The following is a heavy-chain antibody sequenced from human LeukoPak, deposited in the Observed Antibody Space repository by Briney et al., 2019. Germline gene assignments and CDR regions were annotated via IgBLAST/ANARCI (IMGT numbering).Heavy chain of an antibody. CDR1: GYTFTSYG. CDR2: ISAYNGNT. Sequence: ASVKVSCKASGYTFTSYGISWVRQAPGQGLEWMGWISAYNGNTNYALKLQGRVTMTTDTSTSTAYMELRSLRSDDTAVYYCARVDDSSGYSYYFDYWGHGTLVTVCS. D-gene: IGHD3-22*01. J-gene: IGHJ4*01. V-gene: IGHV1-18*01. CDR3: ARVDDSSGYSYYFDY.